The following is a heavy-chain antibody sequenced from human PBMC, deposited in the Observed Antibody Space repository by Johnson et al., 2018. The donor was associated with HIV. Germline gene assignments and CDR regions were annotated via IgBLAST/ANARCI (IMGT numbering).Heavy chain of an antibody. V-gene: IGHV3-23*04. CDR1: GFTFSNYA. Sequence: ELLVESGGGLVQPGGSLRLSCAASGFTFSNYAMSWVRQAPGKGLERVSTISGSGSSPYYVDSVKGRFTISRDNARNLLFLQMNSLRAEDTAVYYCAKEGTTMEVDIWGQGTTVTVSS. CDR3: AKEGTTMEVDI. CDR2: ISGSGSSP. D-gene: IGHD3-10*01. J-gene: IGHJ3*02.